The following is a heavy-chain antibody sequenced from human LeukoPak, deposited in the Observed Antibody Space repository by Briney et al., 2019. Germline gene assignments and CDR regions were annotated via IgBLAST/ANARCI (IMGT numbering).Heavy chain of an antibody. D-gene: IGHD1-26*01. V-gene: IGHV1-2*02. CDR3: AREGGSYPPYFDY. J-gene: IGHJ4*02. Sequence: ASVKVSCKASGYTFTGYYMHWVRQAPGQGLEWMGWINPNSGGTNYAQKFQSRVTMTRDTSISTAYMELSRLRSDDTAVYYCAREGGSYPPYFDYWGQGTLVTVSS. CDR1: GYTFTGYY. CDR2: INPNSGGT.